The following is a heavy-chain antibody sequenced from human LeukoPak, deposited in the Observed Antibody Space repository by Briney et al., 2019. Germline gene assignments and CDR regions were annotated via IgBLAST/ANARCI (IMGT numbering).Heavy chain of an antibody. CDR1: DGSISNYY. D-gene: IGHD6-19*01. CDR3: ARNSAVATSRSWFDP. CDR2: AYYSGST. J-gene: IGHJ5*02. V-gene: IGHV4-59*08. Sequence: WETLCLTCSVFDGSISNYYWSWIRQPPGKGLEWIGYAYYSGSTTYNPSLESRVTISVDTSKNQFSLKLTAVTAADTAVYYCARNSAVATSRSWFDPWGQENLVPVSS.